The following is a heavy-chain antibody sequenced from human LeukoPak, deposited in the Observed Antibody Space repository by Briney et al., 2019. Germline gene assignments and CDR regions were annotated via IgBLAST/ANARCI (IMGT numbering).Heavy chain of an antibody. CDR2: IYHSGST. Sequence: PSETLSLTCTVSGGSISSGGYYWSWIRQPPGKGLEWIGYIYHSGSTYYNPSLKSRVTISVDRSKNQFSLKLSSVTAADTAMYYCAREMGDDRGTSNHFDYWGQGTLVTVSS. D-gene: IGHD1-1*01. J-gene: IGHJ4*02. V-gene: IGHV4-30-2*01. CDR1: GGSISSGGYY. CDR3: AREMGDDRGTSNHFDY.